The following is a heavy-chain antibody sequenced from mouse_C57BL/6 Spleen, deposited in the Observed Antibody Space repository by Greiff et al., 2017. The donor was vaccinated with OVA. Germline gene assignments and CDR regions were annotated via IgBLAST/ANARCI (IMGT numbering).Heavy chain of an antibody. V-gene: IGHV10-1*01. Sequence: EVKLQESGGGLVQPKGSLKLSCAASGFSFNTYAMNWVRQAPGKGLEWVARIRSKSNNYATYYADSVKDRFTISRDDSESMLYLQMNNLKTEDTAMYYCVRQTYYYGSSYDWYFDVWGTGTTVTVSS. CDR1: GFSFNTYA. CDR3: VRQTYYYGSSYDWYFDV. CDR2: IRSKSNNYAT. D-gene: IGHD1-1*01. J-gene: IGHJ1*03.